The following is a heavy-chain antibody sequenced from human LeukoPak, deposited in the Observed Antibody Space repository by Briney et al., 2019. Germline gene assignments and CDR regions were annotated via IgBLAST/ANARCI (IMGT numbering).Heavy chain of an antibody. CDR2: IYTSGST. CDR3: ARDYYDSSGYSNWFDP. J-gene: IGHJ5*02. V-gene: IGHV4-4*07. D-gene: IGHD3-22*01. Sequence: PSETLSLTCTVSGGSISSYYWSWIRQPAGKGLEWIGRIYTSGSTNYNPSLKSRVTMSVDTSKNQFSLKLSSVTAADTAVYYCARDYYDSSGYSNWFDPWGQGTLVTVSS. CDR1: GGSISSYY.